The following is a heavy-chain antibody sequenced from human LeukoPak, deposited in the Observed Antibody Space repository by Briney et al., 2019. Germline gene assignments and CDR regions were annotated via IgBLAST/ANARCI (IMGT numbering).Heavy chain of an antibody. CDR3: ARVGVLAAAGHFDY. CDR2: ISAYNGNT. CDR1: GYTFTSYG. Sequence: ASVTVSCEASGYTFTSYGISWVRQAPGQGLEWMGWISAYNGNTNYAQKLQGRVTMTTDTSTSTAYMELRSLRSEDTAVYYCARVGVLAAAGHFDYWGQGTLVTVSS. D-gene: IGHD6-13*01. J-gene: IGHJ4*02. V-gene: IGHV1-18*01.